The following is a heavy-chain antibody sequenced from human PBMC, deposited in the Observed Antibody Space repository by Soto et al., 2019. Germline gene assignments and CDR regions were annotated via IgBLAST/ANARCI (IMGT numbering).Heavy chain of an antibody. J-gene: IGHJ6*02. CDR3: ARRGGSSSGYYYYAMDV. V-gene: IGHV4-31*03. D-gene: IGHD6-6*01. CDR1: SYSMNGGCCY. Sequence: PSVTLSLTCSVSSYSMNGGCCYWSWIHQHPGKGLEWIGYIYSNGDTYYNPSLKSRVTISVGTSKNQFSLNLTSVTAADTAVYYCARRGGSSSGYYYYAMDVWGQGTTVTVSS. CDR2: IYSNGDT.